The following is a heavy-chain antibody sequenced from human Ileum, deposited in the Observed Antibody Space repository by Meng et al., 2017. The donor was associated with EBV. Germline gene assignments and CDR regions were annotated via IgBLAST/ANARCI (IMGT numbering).Heavy chain of an antibody. CDR2: IHHTEST. Sequence: QVQLQGSGHGRVKPPGTLSLTCAVSGGSISSSNWWSWVRQAPGKGLEWIGEIHHTESTNYNPSLKSRVTISVDKSKNQFSLKLSSVTAADTAVYYCARESYSDSSGYYSLDYWGQGSLVTVSS. D-gene: IGHD3-22*01. CDR1: GGSISSSNW. J-gene: IGHJ4*02. CDR3: ARESYSDSSGYYSLDY. V-gene: IGHV4-4*03.